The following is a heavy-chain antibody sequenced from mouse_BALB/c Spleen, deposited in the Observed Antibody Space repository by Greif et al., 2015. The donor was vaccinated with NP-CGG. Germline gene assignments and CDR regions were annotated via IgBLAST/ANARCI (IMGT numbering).Heavy chain of an antibody. D-gene: IGHD2-10*02. CDR3: ARDHKYGNYGAMDY. Sequence: DVMLVESGGGLVQPGGSLKLSCAASGFTFSSYGMSWVRQTPDKRLELVATINSNGGSTYYPDSVKGRFTISRDNAKNTLYLQMSSLKSEDTAMYYCARDHKYGNYGAMDYWGQRTSVTVSS. CDR1: GFTFSSYG. J-gene: IGHJ4*01. CDR2: INSNGGST. V-gene: IGHV5-6-3*01.